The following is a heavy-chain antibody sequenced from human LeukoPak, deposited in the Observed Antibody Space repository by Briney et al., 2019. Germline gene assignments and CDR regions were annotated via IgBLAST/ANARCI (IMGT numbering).Heavy chain of an antibody. D-gene: IGHD2-8*01. J-gene: IGHJ4*02. CDR2: ISLTGLT. V-gene: IGHV4-4*02. CDR3: SRENGAFSPFGY. Sequence: SETLSLTCGVSGGSISNTNWWSWVRQPPGQGLEWIGEISLTGLTHYNPSLESRVTVSLDKSKNHLSLNLTSVTAADTAVYYCSRENGAFSPFGYWGQGTLVTVLS. CDR1: GGSISNTNW.